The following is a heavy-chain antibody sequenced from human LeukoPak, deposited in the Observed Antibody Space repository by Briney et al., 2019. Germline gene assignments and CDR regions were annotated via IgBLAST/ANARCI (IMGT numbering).Heavy chain of an antibody. J-gene: IGHJ4*02. CDR3: ARGNYYDSSGLPFDH. V-gene: IGHV4-34*01. D-gene: IGHD3-22*01. CDR1: GGSFSGYY. Sequence: SETLSLTCAVYGGSFSGYYWSWIRQPPGKGLEWIGEINHSGSANYCPSLKSRVTMSVDTSKNQFSLNLSSVTAADTAVYYCARGNYYDSSGLPFDHWGQGTLVTVSS. CDR2: INHSGSA.